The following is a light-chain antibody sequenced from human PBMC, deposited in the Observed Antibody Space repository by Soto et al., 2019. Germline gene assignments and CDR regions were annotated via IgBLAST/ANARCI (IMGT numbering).Light chain of an antibody. CDR1: QDISNY. CDR2: DAS. CDR3: QQYDNWPWT. V-gene: IGKV1-33*01. Sequence: DIQMTQSPSSLSASVGDRVTIACQASQDISNYLHWYQQKPGKAPKLLIYDASNLETGVPSRFSGSGSSTHFTLTISSLQSEDFAVYYCQQYDNWPWTFGQGTKVDIK. J-gene: IGKJ1*01.